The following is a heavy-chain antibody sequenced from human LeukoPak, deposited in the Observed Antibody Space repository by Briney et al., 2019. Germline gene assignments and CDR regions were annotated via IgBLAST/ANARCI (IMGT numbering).Heavy chain of an antibody. Sequence: ASVKVSCKASGYTFTTYGISWVRQAPGQGLEWMGWISAYNGNTNYAQKLQGRVTMTTDTYTSTAYMELRSLRSDDTAVYYCASSDGKYFQHWGQGTLVTVSS. CDR3: ASSDGKYFQH. CDR1: GYTFTTYG. D-gene: IGHD1-1*01. J-gene: IGHJ1*01. V-gene: IGHV1-18*01. CDR2: ISAYNGNT.